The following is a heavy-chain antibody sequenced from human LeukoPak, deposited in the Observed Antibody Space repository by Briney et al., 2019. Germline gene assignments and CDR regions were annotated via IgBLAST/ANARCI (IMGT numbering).Heavy chain of an antibody. CDR2: ISGSGGST. D-gene: IGHD5-18*01. Sequence: GGSLRLSCAASGFTFSSYAMSWVRQAPRKGLEWVSAISGSGGSTYYADSVKGRFTISRDNSKNTLYLQMNSLRAEDTAVYYCAKIDGYSYGPDAFDIWGQGTMVTVSS. CDR1: GFTFSSYA. CDR3: AKIDGYSYGPDAFDI. V-gene: IGHV3-23*01. J-gene: IGHJ3*02.